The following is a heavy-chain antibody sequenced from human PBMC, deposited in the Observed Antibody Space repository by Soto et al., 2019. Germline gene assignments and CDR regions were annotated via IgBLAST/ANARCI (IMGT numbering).Heavy chain of an antibody. J-gene: IGHJ3*02. CDR2: ISHGGHLT. Sequence: GGSLRLSWAPSGFAFSSHPMSCVRQAPEKGLESVAGISHGGHLTYNADSVRGRFTVSRDNSRNTLYLQMNSLITEDTGVEYFGSRVTGSLRAFDIWGQGTMVNVSS. V-gene: IGHV3-23*01. D-gene: IGHD1-1*01. CDR1: GFAFSSHP. CDR3: GSRVTGSLRAFDI.